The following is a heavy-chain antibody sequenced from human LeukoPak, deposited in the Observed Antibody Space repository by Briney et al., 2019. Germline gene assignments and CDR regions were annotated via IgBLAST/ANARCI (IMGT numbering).Heavy chain of an antibody. CDR2: INHSGSP. CDR3: ARLAEGTGDY. Sequence: LEWIREINHSGSPNYNPSLKSRVTISVDTSKNQFSLKLSSVTAADTAVYYCARLAEGTGDYWGQGTLVTVSS. V-gene: IGHV4-34*01. D-gene: IGHD1-14*01. J-gene: IGHJ4*02.